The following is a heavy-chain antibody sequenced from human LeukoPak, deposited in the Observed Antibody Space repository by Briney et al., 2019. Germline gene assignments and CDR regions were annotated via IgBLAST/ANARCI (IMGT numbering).Heavy chain of an antibody. CDR2: IYHSGST. J-gene: IGHJ4*02. V-gene: IGHV4-38-2*02. D-gene: IGHD3-10*01. CDR1: GYSISSGYY. Sequence: SETLSLTCTVAGYSISSGYYWGWSRQPPGKGLEGIGIIYHSGSTYYNPSLKSRVTISVDTSKNQFSLKLSSVTAADTAVYYCARDRKGTQDFDYWGQGTLVTVSS. CDR3: ARDRKGTQDFDY.